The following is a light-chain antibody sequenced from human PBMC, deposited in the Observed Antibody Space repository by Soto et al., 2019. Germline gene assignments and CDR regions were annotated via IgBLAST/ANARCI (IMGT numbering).Light chain of an antibody. V-gene: IGKV3-20*01. CDR2: GAS. Sequence: EIVLTQSPGTLSVAPEERATLSCRASQSVTSNYVAWYQQRPGQAPRLLIYGASNRATGIPDRFIGSGSGTDFTLTISRLEPEDFAVYYCQQYDSSPLTFGGGTKVEIK. J-gene: IGKJ4*01. CDR1: QSVTSNY. CDR3: QQYDSSPLT.